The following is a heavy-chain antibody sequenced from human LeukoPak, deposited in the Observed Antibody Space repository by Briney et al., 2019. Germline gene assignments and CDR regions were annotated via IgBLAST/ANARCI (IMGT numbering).Heavy chain of an antibody. CDR1: GFTVSSNY. V-gene: IGHV3-66*01. D-gene: IGHD3-3*01. CDR2: IYSGGST. J-gene: IGHJ4*02. Sequence: GGSLRLSCAASGFTVSSNYMSLVRQAPGKGLEWVSVIYSGGSTYYADSVKGRFTISRDNSKNTLYLQMNSLRAEDTAVYYCTRTPFWSGYSDFDYWGQGTLVTVSS. CDR3: TRTPFWSGYSDFDY.